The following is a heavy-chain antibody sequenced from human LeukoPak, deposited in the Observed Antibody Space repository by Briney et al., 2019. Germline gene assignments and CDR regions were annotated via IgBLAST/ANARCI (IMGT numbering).Heavy chain of an antibody. V-gene: IGHV1-2*02. CDR3: ARAPPNSGSYYRLHSWFDP. CDR1: GYTFTGYY. D-gene: IGHD3-10*01. Sequence: GASVKVSCKASGYTFTGYYMHWVRQAPGQGLEWMGWINPNSGGTNYAQKFQGRVTMTRDTSISTAYMELSRLRSDDTAFYYCARAPPNSGSYYRLHSWFDPWGQGALVTVSS. J-gene: IGHJ5*02. CDR2: INPNSGGT.